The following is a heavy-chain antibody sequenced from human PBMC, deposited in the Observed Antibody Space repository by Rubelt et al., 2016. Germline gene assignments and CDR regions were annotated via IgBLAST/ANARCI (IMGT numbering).Heavy chain of an antibody. Sequence: QVQLVQSGAEVKKPGASVKVSCKASGYTFTSYAMHWVRQAPGQRLEWMGWVNAGNGNTKYSQKFKGRVTITRDTAASTAYMELSSLRSEDTAVYYCASALPAAGCFDYWGQGTLVTVSS. V-gene: IGHV1-3*01. CDR3: ASALPAAGCFDY. J-gene: IGHJ4*02. CDR2: VNAGNGNT. D-gene: IGHD6-13*01. CDR1: GYTFTSYA.